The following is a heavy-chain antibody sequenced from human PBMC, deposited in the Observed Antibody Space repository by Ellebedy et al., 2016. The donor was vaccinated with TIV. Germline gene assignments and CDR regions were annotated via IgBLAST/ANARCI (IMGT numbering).Heavy chain of an antibody. V-gene: IGHV4-34*01. CDR3: ARECYYGSGSGLWWFDP. D-gene: IGHD3-10*01. CDR2: INHSGGT. J-gene: IGHJ5*02. Sequence: MPSETLSLTCTVVSGGSMSSFYWSWIRQPPGKGLEWIGEINHSGGTNYNPSLKSRVTISVDTSKNQFSLNLSSVTAADTALYYCARECYYGSGSGLWWFDPWGQGTLVTVSS. CDR1: GGSMSSFY.